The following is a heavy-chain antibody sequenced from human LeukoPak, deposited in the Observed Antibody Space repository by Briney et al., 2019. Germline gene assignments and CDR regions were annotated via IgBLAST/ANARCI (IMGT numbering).Heavy chain of an antibody. CDR3: ARGDVYNDY. V-gene: IGHV1-2*02. CDR2: INPNSGDT. J-gene: IGHJ4*02. Sequence: ASVKVSCKASGYTFTAYYIYWVRQAPGQGLEWMGWINPNSGDTNYAQKFQGRVAMAWDTSISTAYMDLLKLTSDDTAVYYCARGDVYNDYWGQGTLVTASS. CDR1: GYTFTAYY. D-gene: IGHD5-24*01.